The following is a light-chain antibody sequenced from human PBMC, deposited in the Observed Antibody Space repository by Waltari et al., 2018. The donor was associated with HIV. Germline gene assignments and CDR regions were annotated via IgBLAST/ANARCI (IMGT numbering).Light chain of an antibody. Sequence: QSVLTQPPSASGTPGQRVTISCSGSSSNIGSNTVSCFQQLPGTAPKLLIYSNTQRPSGVPDRCSGSKSGTSASLAITGLQSEDEADYYCAAWDDSLNGWVFGGGTKLTVL. CDR3: AAWDDSLNGWV. V-gene: IGLV1-44*01. CDR2: SNT. CDR1: SSNIGSNT. J-gene: IGLJ3*02.